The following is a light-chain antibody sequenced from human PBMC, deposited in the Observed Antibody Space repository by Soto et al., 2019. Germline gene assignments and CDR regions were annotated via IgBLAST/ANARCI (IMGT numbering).Light chain of an antibody. V-gene: IGLV8-61*01. Sequence: QTVVTQESSFSVSPGGTVTLTCGLSSGSVSTSYYPSWYQQTPGQAPRTLIHSTNTRSSGVPDRFSGSILGNKAALTITVAQADDESDYYCVLYMGSGSWVFGGGTKLTVL. J-gene: IGLJ3*02. CDR1: SGSVSTSYY. CDR3: VLYMGSGSWV. CDR2: STN.